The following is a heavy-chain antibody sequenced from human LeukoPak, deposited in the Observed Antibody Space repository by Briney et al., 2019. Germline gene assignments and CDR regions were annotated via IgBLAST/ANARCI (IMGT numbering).Heavy chain of an antibody. Sequence: GGTLRLSCAASGFTFSSYSMNWVRQDPAKGLEWFSYISSGSCTIYFADSVKGRFTISRDNAKNSLCLQMNSLRHEDTAVYYCARENIVVVTAIRGAFDIWGQGTMVTVSS. CDR2: ISSGSCTI. CDR1: GFTFSSYS. D-gene: IGHD2-21*02. CDR3: ARENIVVVTAIRGAFDI. J-gene: IGHJ3*02. V-gene: IGHV3-48*02.